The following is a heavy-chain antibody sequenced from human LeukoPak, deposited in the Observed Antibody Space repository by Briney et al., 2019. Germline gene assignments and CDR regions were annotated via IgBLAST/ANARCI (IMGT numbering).Heavy chain of an antibody. V-gene: IGHV4-59*01. D-gene: IGHD6-19*01. CDR3: ARDRTPNGYSSGWRI. CDR2: IYYSGST. J-gene: IGHJ3*02. CDR1: GGSISSYY. Sequence: SGTLSLTCTVSGGSISSYYWSWIRQPPGKGLEWIGYIYYSGSTNYNPSLKSRVTISVDTSKNQFSLKLSSVTAADTAVYYCARDRTPNGYSSGWRIWGQGTMVTVSS.